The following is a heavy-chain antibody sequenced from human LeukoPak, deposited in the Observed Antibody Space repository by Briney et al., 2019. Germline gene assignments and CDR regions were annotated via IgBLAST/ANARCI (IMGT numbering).Heavy chain of an antibody. D-gene: IGHD3-9*01. CDR1: GGSMRSSHFY. CDR3: ARTHFDSLGWFDP. CDR2: INYSGRT. V-gene: IGHV4-39*07. J-gene: IGHJ5*02. Sequence: SETLSLTCTVSGGSMRSSHFYWGWIRQPPGKGLGWIGNINYSGRTYYNTSVKSRVTLSVDVSKNRFSLNLTSVTAADTALYFCARTHFDSLGWFDPWGQGIQVIVSS.